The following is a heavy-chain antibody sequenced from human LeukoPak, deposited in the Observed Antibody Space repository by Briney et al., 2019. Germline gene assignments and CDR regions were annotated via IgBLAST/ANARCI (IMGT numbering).Heavy chain of an antibody. J-gene: IGHJ4*02. D-gene: IGHD3-10*01. CDR3: ARGRPGSGSYAIDY. CDR1: GYTFTSYD. V-gene: IGHV1-8*01. CDR2: MNPNSGNT. Sequence: ASVKVSCKASGYTFTSYDINWVRQVTGQGLEWMGWMNPNSGNTGYAQKFQGRVTMTRSTSISTAYMELSSLRSEDTAVYYCARGRPGSGSYAIDYWGQGTLVTVSS.